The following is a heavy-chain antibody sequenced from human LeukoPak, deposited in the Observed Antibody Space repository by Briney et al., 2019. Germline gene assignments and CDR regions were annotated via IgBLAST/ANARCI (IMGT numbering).Heavy chain of an antibody. D-gene: IGHD5-12*01. V-gene: IGHV4-39*07. Sequence: NPSETLSLTCTVSGGSISSSSYYWGWIRQPPGKGLEWIGSIYYSGSTYYNPSLKSRVTISVDTSKNQFSLKLSSVTAADTAVYYCATYSGYDLGFDSWGQGTLVTVSS. J-gene: IGHJ4*02. CDR3: ATYSGYDLGFDS. CDR1: GGSISSSSYY. CDR2: IYYSGST.